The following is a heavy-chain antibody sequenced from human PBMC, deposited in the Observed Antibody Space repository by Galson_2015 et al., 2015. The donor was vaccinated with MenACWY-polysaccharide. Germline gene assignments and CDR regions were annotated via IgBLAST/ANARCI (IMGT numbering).Heavy chain of an antibody. CDR3: ARTLAAMYGSGSYYPDGTFDP. J-gene: IGHJ5*02. Sequence: TLSLTCTVSGGSISSGSYYWSWIRQPAGKGLEWIGRIYTSGSTNYNPSLKSRVTISVDTSKNQFSLKLSSVTAADTAVYYCARTLAAMYGSGSYYPDGTFDPWGQGTLVTVSS. CDR1: GGSISSGSYY. CDR2: IYTSGST. D-gene: IGHD3-10*01. V-gene: IGHV4-61*02.